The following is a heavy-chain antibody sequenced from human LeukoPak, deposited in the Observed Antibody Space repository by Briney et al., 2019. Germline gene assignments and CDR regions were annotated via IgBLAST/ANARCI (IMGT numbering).Heavy chain of an antibody. V-gene: IGHV3-11*04. CDR3: ARDGVLFGESVYYFDY. D-gene: IGHD3-10*02. J-gene: IGHJ4*02. CDR1: GFTFSDYY. CDR2: ISNRAHPNDI. Sequence: GGSLRLSCAASGFTFSDYYMSWIRQTPGKGPEWVSYISNRAHPNDIKYADSVKGRFTISRDYTKNSVYLQMNSLRVEDTAVYYCARDGVLFGESVYYFDYWGQGALVTVSS.